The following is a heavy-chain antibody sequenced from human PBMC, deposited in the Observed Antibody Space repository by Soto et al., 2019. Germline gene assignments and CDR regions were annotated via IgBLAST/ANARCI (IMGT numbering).Heavy chain of an antibody. CDR1: GFTFSSYA. CDR2: ISYDGSNK. J-gene: IGHJ6*02. D-gene: IGHD6-13*01. V-gene: IGHV3-30-3*01. CDR3: ARDGISWGYYNYHHGIDG. Sequence: PGGSLRLSCAASGFTFSSYAMHWVRQAPGKGLEWVAVISYDGSNKYYADSVKGRFTISRDNSKNTLYLQMNSLRAEDTAVYYCARDGISWGYYNYHHGIDGRAQRTKVTGAS.